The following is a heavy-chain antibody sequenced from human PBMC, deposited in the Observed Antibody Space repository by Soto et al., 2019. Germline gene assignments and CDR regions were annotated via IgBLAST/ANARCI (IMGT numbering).Heavy chain of an antibody. CDR3: ARSYYDSSGVSNDAFDI. Sequence: QVQLVQSGAEVKKPGASVKVSCKASGYTFTGYYMHWVRQAPGQGLEWMGWINPNSGGTNYAQKFQGWVTMTRDTSISTAYLELSRLRSDDTAVYYCARSYYDSSGVSNDAFDIWGQGTMVTVSS. D-gene: IGHD3-22*01. CDR1: GYTFTGYY. J-gene: IGHJ3*02. V-gene: IGHV1-2*04. CDR2: INPNSGGT.